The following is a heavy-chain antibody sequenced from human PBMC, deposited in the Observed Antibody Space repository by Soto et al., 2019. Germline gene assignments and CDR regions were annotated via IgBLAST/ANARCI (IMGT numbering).Heavy chain of an antibody. D-gene: IGHD3-22*01. CDR1: GYTFTGYY. Sequence: ASVKVSCKASGYTFTGYYMHWVRQAPGQGLEWMGWINPNSGGTNYAQKFQGWVTMTRDTSISTAYMELSRLRSDDTAVYYCARARYDSSGYAGAFDIWGQGTMVTVSS. CDR3: ARARYDSSGYAGAFDI. J-gene: IGHJ3*02. CDR2: INPNSGGT. V-gene: IGHV1-2*04.